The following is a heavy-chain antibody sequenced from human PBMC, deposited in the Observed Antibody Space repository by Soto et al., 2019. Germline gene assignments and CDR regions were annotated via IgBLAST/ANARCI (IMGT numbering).Heavy chain of an antibody. CDR1: GYNFATYA. Sequence: QVQLEQSGAEVKKPGASVKVSCKASGYNFATYAIHWVRQAPGQRLEWMGWINAGNGDTKYSQKSQGRVTITRDTSASTVYMELSSLTSEDTAVYYCARGRYDHADYVLYYYYMDVWGEGTTVTVSS. CDR3: ARGRYDHADYVLYYYYMDV. J-gene: IGHJ6*03. D-gene: IGHD4-17*01. V-gene: IGHV1-3*01. CDR2: INAGNGDT.